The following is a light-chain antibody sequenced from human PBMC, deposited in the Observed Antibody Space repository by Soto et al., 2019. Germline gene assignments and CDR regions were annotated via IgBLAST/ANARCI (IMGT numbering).Light chain of an antibody. CDR3: QQSLNTPRT. Sequence: DILLTQSPPSLSASVGDRVTITCRASQSIARHLNWYQQKPGQAPKVLIYDSSNLESGVPSRFSGGGSGTDFTLTISSLQTEDFATYYCQQSLNTPRTFGQGTKVET. V-gene: IGKV1-39*01. CDR2: DSS. J-gene: IGKJ1*01. CDR1: QSIARH.